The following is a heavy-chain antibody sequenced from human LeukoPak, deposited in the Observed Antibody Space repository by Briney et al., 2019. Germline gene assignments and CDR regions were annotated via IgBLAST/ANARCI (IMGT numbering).Heavy chain of an antibody. D-gene: IGHD3-10*01. CDR2: ISSSSSYI. V-gene: IGHV3-21*01. CDR3: ARDAETSGSYADY. CDR1: GFTFSSYS. J-gene: IGHJ4*02. Sequence: GGSLRLSCAASGFTFSSYSMNWVRQAPGKGLEWVSSISSSSSYIYYADSVKGRFTISRDNAKNSLYLQMNSLRAEDTAVYYCARDAETSGSYADYWGQGTLVTVSS.